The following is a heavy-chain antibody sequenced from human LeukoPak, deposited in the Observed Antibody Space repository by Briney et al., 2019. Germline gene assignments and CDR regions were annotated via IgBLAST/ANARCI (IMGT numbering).Heavy chain of an antibody. V-gene: IGHV4-34*01. CDR2: INHSGST. Sequence: SETLSLTCAVYGGSFRGNYWSWIRLPPGKGLEWIGEINHSGSTNYNPSLKSRVTISVDTSKNQFSLKLSSVTAADTAVYYCAGGTVGATLPTYYYYYMDVWGKGTTVTVSS. CDR3: AGGTVGATLPTYYYYYMDV. J-gene: IGHJ6*03. D-gene: IGHD1-26*01. CDR1: GGSFRGNY.